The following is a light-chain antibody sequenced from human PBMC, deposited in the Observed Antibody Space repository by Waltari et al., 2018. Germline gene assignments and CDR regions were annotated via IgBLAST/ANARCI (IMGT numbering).Light chain of an antibody. V-gene: IGLV2-14*01. CDR3: SSYRRSGTYV. CDR1: SSDVGGYNY. Sequence: QSALTQPASVSGSPGQSITIPCTGTSSDVGGYNYVSWYQQHPGKAPKFMIYEVSNRPSGVSNRFSGSKSGNTASLTISGLQAEDEADYYCSSYRRSGTYVFGTGTTVTVL. J-gene: IGLJ1*01. CDR2: EVS.